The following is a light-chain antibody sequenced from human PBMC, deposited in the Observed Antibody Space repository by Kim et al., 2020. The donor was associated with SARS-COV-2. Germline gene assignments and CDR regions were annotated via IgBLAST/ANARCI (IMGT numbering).Light chain of an antibody. J-gene: IGKJ1*01. Sequence: EIVMTQSPATLSVSPGERATLSCRASQSVSRNLAWYQQKRGQAPRLLIYGASTRATGIPARFSGSGSGTEFNLTISSLQSEDFAVYYCKQYNNRTRGTFGQGTKVDIK. CDR2: GAS. CDR3: KQYNNRTRGT. V-gene: IGKV3-15*01. CDR1: QSVSRN.